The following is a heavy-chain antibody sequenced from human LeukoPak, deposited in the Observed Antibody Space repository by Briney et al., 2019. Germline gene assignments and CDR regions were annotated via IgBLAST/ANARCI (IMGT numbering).Heavy chain of an antibody. J-gene: IGHJ5*02. CDR2: IKQDGREK. CDR1: GFTFSSYW. D-gene: IGHD4-17*01. CDR3: ARDAYGSHRWFDP. Sequence: GGSLRLSCAASGFTFSSYWMICVRQSPGKGREWVANIKQDGREKYYVDSVKGRFTISRDNAKDSLYLQMNTVRAEDTAVYYCARDAYGSHRWFDPWGQGTLVTVSS. V-gene: IGHV3-7*01.